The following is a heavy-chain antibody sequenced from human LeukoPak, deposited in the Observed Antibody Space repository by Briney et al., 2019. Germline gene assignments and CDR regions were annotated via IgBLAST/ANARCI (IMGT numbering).Heavy chain of an antibody. CDR1: GYSFTNYW. D-gene: IGHD2-15*01. CDR3: ARGSREYYYYYGMDV. Sequence: GESLKISCKASGYSFTNYWIGWVRQMPGKGLEWMGIIYPGDSDTRYSPSFQGQVTISVDKSINTAHLQWSSLKASDTAIYYCARGSREYYYYYGMDVWGQGTTVTASS. CDR2: IYPGDSDT. J-gene: IGHJ6*02. V-gene: IGHV5-51*01.